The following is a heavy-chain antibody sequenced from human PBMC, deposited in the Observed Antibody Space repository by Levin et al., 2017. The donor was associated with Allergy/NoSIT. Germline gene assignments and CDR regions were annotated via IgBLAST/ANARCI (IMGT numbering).Heavy chain of an antibody. Sequence: MASETLSLTCTVSGVSITGYHWSWIRQPPGKGLEWIGYFYYSGTTNLNPSLKSRLTMSVDLSKNQFSLMLNSVTAADTALYYCARSESGNEAGDYWGQGTLVTVSS. V-gene: IGHV4-59*08. CDR2: FYYSGTT. J-gene: IGHJ4*02. D-gene: IGHD1-1*01. CDR1: GVSITGYH. CDR3: ARSESGNEAGDY.